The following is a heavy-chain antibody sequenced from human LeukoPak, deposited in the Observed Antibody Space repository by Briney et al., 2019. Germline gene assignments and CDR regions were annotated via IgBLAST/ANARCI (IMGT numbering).Heavy chain of an antibody. CDR2: ISWNSGAI. CDR3: AKDSGGSRTRSYFYYYYIDV. Sequence: GGSLRLSCAASGFTFDDYAMHWVRQGPGKGLEWISGISWNSGAIDYADSVKGRFTISRDNAKNSLYLEMTSLRGEDTAVYYCAKDSGGSRTRSYFYYYYIDVWGKGTTVTISS. D-gene: IGHD3-10*01. J-gene: IGHJ6*03. V-gene: IGHV3-9*01. CDR1: GFTFDDYA.